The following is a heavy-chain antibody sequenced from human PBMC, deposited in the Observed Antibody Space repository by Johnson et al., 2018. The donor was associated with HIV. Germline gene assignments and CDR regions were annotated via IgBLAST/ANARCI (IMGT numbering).Heavy chain of an antibody. D-gene: IGHD6-13*01. V-gene: IGHV3-66*02. CDR3: ARDGGSSWYGGGAFDI. Sequence: VQLVESGGGLVQPGGSLRLSCAASGFTVSSNYMSWVRQAPGKGLEWVSVIYSGGCTYYADSVKGRFTISRDNSKNTLYLQMNSLRTEDTAVSYCARDGGSSWYGGGAFDIWGQGTMVTVSS. CDR1: GFTVSSNY. CDR2: IYSGGCT. J-gene: IGHJ3*02.